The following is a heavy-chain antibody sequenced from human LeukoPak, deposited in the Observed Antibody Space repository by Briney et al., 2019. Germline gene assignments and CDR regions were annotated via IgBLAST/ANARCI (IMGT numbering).Heavy chain of an antibody. V-gene: IGHV3-7*01. CDR2: IKQDGSEK. J-gene: IGHJ4*02. CDR3: ARGEEYYYDSSGYLY. CDR1: GFTLSSYW. Sequence: GGSLRPSCAASGFTLSSYWMSWVRQAPGKGLEWVANIKQDGSEKYYVDSVKGRFTISRDNAKNSLYLQMNSLRAEDTAVYYCARGEEYYYDSSGYLYWGQGALVTVSS. D-gene: IGHD3-22*01.